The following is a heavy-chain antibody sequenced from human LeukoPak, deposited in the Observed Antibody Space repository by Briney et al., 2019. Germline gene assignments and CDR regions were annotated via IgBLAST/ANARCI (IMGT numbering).Heavy chain of an antibody. CDR3: ARGYSYVHFDY. D-gene: IGHD5-18*01. V-gene: IGHV1-2*06. CDR1: GYTFAAYY. J-gene: IGHJ4*02. CDR2: INPNSGGT. Sequence: ASVKVSCKASGYTFAAYYIHRVRQAPGQGLEWMGRINPNSGGTNYAQNFQGRVAMTRDTSIDTAYMELSRLRSDDTAVYYCARGYSYVHFDYWGQGTLVTVSS.